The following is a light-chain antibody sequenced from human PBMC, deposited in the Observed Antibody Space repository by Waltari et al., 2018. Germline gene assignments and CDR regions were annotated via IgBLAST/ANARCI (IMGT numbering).Light chain of an antibody. CDR2: DVT. J-gene: IGLJ2*01. Sequence: QSALTQPASVSGSPGQSITISCTGTSSDVGGYIYVSWYQQHPGKVPKLMVYDVTKRPSGVSNRFSGSKSGNTASLTISGLQAEDEADYYCSSYTSSSTFVLFGGGTKLTVL. CDR1: SSDVGGYIY. CDR3: SSYTSSSTFVL. V-gene: IGLV2-14*03.